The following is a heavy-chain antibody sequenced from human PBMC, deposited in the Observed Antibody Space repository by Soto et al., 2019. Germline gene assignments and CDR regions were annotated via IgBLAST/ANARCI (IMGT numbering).Heavy chain of an antibody. CDR3: ARGYCSSTSCYAGGCFDP. Sequence: GASVKVSCKASGYTFTSYAMHWVRQAPGQRLEWMGWINAGNGNTKYSQKFQGRVTITRDTSASTAYMELSSLRSEDTAVYYCARGYCSSTSCYAGGCFDPWGQGTLVTVSS. CDR1: GYTFTSYA. V-gene: IGHV1-3*01. D-gene: IGHD2-2*01. J-gene: IGHJ5*02. CDR2: INAGNGNT.